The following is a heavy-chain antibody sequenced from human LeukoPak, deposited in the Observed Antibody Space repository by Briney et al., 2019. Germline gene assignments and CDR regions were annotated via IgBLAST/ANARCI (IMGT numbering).Heavy chain of an antibody. Sequence: GGSLRLSCAASGFTFSTYSMKWVRQAPGKGLEWVSSISSSSSYICYADSVKGRFTISRDNAKNSLYLQMNSLTAEDTAVYYCARDPRCCGGDCYSVLDYWGQGTLVTVSS. D-gene: IGHD2-21*02. CDR1: GFTFSTYS. CDR3: ARDPRCCGGDCYSVLDY. V-gene: IGHV3-21*01. J-gene: IGHJ4*02. CDR2: ISSSSSYI.